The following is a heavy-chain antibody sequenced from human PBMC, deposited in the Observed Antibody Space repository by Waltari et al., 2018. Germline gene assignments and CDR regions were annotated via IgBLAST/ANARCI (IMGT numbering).Heavy chain of an antibody. CDR3: AELSSSVFDI. D-gene: IGHD1-7*01. Sequence: EVQLVESGGGLVQPGGSLRLSCAASGFTFSSYWMHWVRQAPGKGLAWVSRINGEGSSTSYADSVMGRFTISRDNAKNTLYLQMNSLSVDDTAVYYCAELSSSVFDIWGQGTMVTVSS. CDR2: INGEGSST. V-gene: IGHV3-74*01. CDR1: GFTFSSYW. J-gene: IGHJ3*02.